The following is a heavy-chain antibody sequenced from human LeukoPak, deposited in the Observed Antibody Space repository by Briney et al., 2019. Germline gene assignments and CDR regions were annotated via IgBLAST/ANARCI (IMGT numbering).Heavy chain of an antibody. Sequence: NTSETLSLTCTVSGGSISSSSYYWGWIRQPPGKGLEWIGSIYYSGSTYYNPSLKSRVTISVDTSKNQFSLKLSSVTAADTAVYYCARFTVTAFDYWGQGTLVTVSS. J-gene: IGHJ4*02. CDR2: IYYSGST. CDR3: ARFTVTAFDY. CDR1: GGSISSSSYY. D-gene: IGHD4-11*01. V-gene: IGHV4-39*07.